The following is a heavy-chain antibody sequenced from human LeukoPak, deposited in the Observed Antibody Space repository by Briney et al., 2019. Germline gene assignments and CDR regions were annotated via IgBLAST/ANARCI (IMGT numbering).Heavy chain of an antibody. V-gene: IGHV1-2*02. CDR2: INPRSGGT. D-gene: IGHD2-2*01. Sequence: ASVKVSCKAPGYTFTANYMHWVRQAPGQGLEWMGWINPRSGGTNYGEKFRGRVTMTRDTSITTAYMELSSLRFDDTAVYYCARGSGTSWFDYWGQGTLVTVSS. CDR3: ARGSGTSWFDY. CDR1: GYTFTANY. J-gene: IGHJ4*02.